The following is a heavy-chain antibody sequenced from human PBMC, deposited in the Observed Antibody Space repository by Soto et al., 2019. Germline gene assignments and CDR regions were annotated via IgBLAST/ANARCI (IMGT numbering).Heavy chain of an antibody. Sequence: SETLSLTCTVSGGSISSYYWSWIRQPPGKGLEWIGYIYYSGSTNYNPSLKSRVTISVDTSKNQFSLKLSSVTAADTAVYYCAREGRDYDILTGYSGINWFEPRGQGTLVAVSS. CDR3: AREGRDYDILTGYSGINWFEP. D-gene: IGHD3-9*01. J-gene: IGHJ5*02. CDR2: IYYSGST. CDR1: GGSISSYY. V-gene: IGHV4-59*01.